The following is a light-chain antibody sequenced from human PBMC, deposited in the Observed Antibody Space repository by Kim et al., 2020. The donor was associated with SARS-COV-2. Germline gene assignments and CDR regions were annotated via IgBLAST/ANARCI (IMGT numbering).Light chain of an antibody. J-gene: IGKJ1*01. CDR1: QSVTSN. V-gene: IGKV3-15*01. CDR3: QQYNNWPKT. CDR2: GAS. Sequence: EIVMTQSPATLSVFPGERATLSCRASQSVTSNLAWYQHKPGQAPRLLIYGASTRATGIPARFSGSGSETEFTLTISSLQSEDFAVYYCQQYNNWPKTFGQGTKVDIK.